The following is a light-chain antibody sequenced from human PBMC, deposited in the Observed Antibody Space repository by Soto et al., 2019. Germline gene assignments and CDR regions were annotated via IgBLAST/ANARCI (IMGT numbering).Light chain of an antibody. CDR1: TSDVGGHNY. J-gene: IGLJ1*01. CDR2: QVS. Sequence: QSALTQPASVSGSPGQSITISCTGTTSDVGGHNYVSWYQQHPGKAPKLIIYQVSSRPSDISDRFSGSKSGNTASLTISGLQAEDEADYYCNSYSSDITPYVFGTGTKVTVL. V-gene: IGLV2-14*01. CDR3: NSYSSDITPYV.